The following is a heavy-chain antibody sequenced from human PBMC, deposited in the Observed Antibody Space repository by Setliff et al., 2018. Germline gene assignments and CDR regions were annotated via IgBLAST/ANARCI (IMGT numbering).Heavy chain of an antibody. Sequence: PGGSLRLSCATSGFTFSSYAMSWVRQAPGKGLEWVSAMSASGTSTYHADSVKGRFTISGDNSKNTLYLQMNSLGAEDTAVYYCASDLAYCGGDCYYDYWGQGTLVTVSS. V-gene: IGHV3-23*01. CDR1: GFTFSSYA. CDR2: MSASGTST. CDR3: ASDLAYCGGDCYYDY. D-gene: IGHD2-21*02. J-gene: IGHJ4*02.